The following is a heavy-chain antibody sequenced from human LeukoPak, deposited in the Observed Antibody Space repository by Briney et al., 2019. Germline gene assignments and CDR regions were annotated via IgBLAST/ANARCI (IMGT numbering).Heavy chain of an antibody. CDR3: ARAPSAEDTFDI. CDR1: GFTFSSYS. J-gene: IGHJ3*02. Sequence: PGGSLRLSCAASGFTFSSYSMNWVRQAPGKGLEWVSSISSSSSYIYYADSVKGRFTISRDNAKNSLYLQMNSLRAEDTAVYYCARAPSAEDTFDIWGQRTMVTVSS. V-gene: IGHV3-21*01. D-gene: IGHD1-26*01. CDR2: ISSSSSYI.